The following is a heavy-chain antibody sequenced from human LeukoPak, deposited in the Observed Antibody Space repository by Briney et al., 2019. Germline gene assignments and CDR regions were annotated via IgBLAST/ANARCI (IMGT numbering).Heavy chain of an antibody. D-gene: IGHD1-26*01. CDR2: IKSKSVGGTT. CDR3: TTAPAGTFDY. J-gene: IGHJ4*02. V-gene: IGHV3-15*01. Sequence: KPGGSLRLSCAASGFTFNNAWMSWVRQAPGKGLEWVGRIKSKSVGGTTDYAGPVKGRFTISRDDSKNTLYLEMNSLKTEDTAVYYCTTAPAGTFDYWGQGTLVTVSS. CDR1: GFTFNNAW.